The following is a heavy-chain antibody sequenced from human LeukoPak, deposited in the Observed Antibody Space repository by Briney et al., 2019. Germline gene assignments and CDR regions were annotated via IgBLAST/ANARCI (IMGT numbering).Heavy chain of an antibody. J-gene: IGHJ4*02. CDR1: GFTFSSYE. CDR2: ISSGGSGI. Sequence: GGSLRLSCAASGFTFSSYEMNWVRQAPGKGLEWLSYISSGGSGIYYADSVKGRFTISRDNAKNSLYLQMNSLRGEDTAVYYCARVGREEQWLPGHDYWGQGTLVTVSS. V-gene: IGHV3-48*03. CDR3: ARVGREEQWLPGHDY. D-gene: IGHD6-19*01.